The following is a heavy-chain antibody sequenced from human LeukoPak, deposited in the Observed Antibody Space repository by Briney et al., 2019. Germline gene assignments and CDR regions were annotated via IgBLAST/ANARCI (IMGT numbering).Heavy chain of an antibody. V-gene: IGHV1-18*01. J-gene: IGHJ4*02. CDR2: ISAYNGNT. CDR3: ARERVWFGERTFDY. CDR1: GYTFTSYG. D-gene: IGHD3-10*01. Sequence: ASVTVSCKASGYTFTSYGISWVRQAPGQGLAWMGWISAYNGNTNYAQKLQGRVTMTTDTSTSTAYMELRSLRSDDTAVYYCARERVWFGERTFDYWGQGTLVTVSS.